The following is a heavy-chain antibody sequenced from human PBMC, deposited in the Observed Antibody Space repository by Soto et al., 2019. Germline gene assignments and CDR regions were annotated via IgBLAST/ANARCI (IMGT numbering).Heavy chain of an antibody. V-gene: IGHV3-30-3*01. Sequence: QLQLVESGGGVVQPGTSLRLSCTASGSTFSNYIMHWVRQAPGKGLDWVAFISYDGSNKDYADSVEARFTISRDNSKSTLYLQLSSLRPEDTAVYYCTGGDNYYALGVWGQGTTVTVSS. CDR1: GSTFSNYI. J-gene: IGHJ6*02. CDR2: ISYDGSNK. CDR3: TGGDNYYALGV. D-gene: IGHD2-15*01.